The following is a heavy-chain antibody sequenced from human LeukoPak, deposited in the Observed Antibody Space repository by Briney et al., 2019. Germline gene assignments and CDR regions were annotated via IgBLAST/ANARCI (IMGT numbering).Heavy chain of an antibody. V-gene: IGHV4-38-2*01. J-gene: IGHJ5*02. CDR3: ARVPLGYCSGGSCYPGWFDP. CDR2: IYHSGST. CDR1: GYSISSGYY. D-gene: IGHD2-15*01. Sequence: SETLSLTCAVSGYSISSGYYWGWIRQPPGKGLEWIGSIYHSGSTYYNPSLKSRVTISVDTSKNQFSLKLSSVTAADTAVYYCARVPLGYCSGGSCYPGWFDPWGQGTLVTVSS.